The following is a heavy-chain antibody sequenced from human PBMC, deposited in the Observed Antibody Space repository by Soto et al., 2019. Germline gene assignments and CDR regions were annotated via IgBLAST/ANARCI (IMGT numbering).Heavy chain of an antibody. D-gene: IGHD3-10*01. CDR1: GFTVSSNY. CDR2: IYSGGST. CDR3: AVPEGATMVVY. Sequence: GSLRLSCAASGFTVSSNYMSWVRQAPGKGLEWVSVIYSGGSTYYADSVKGRFTISRDNSKNTLYLQMNSLRAEDTAVYYCAVPEGATMVVYWGQGTLVTVSS. V-gene: IGHV3-53*01. J-gene: IGHJ4*02.